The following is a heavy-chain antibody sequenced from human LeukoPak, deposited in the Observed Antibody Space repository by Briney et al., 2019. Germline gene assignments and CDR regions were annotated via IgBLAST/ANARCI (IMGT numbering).Heavy chain of an antibody. D-gene: IGHD3-3*01. CDR1: GFPFSSYW. J-gene: IGHJ6*03. CDR2: IKENRSEK. CDR3: ARDNRGVVLGMWFYYYIDV. V-gene: IGHV3-7*01. Sequence: GGSLRLSCAASGFPFSSYWMSWVRQAPGKGLEWVANIKENRSEKNYVDSVKGRFSISRDNAKNSLYLEMNSLRAEDTAVYYCARDNRGVVLGMWFYYYIDVWGKGTTVTVSS.